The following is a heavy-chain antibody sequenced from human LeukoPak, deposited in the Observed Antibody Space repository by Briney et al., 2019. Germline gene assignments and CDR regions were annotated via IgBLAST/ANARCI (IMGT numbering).Heavy chain of an antibody. D-gene: IGHD3-16*01. V-gene: IGHV4-61*01. Sequence: SETLSLTCTVSGGSVSSGSYYCSWIRQPPGKGLEWIGYIYYSGSTNYNPSLKSRVTISVDTSKNQFSLKLSSVTAADTAVYYCARDWGGIWGQGTMVTVSS. CDR2: IYYSGST. J-gene: IGHJ3*02. CDR3: ARDWGGI. CDR1: GGSVSSGSYY.